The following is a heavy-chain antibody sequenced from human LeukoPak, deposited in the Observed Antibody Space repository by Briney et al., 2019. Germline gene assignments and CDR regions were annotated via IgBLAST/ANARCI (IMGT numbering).Heavy chain of an antibody. CDR3: ATGRTPYYYYYGMDV. D-gene: IGHD1-26*01. J-gene: IGHJ6*02. V-gene: IGHV4-34*01. Sequence: PSETLSLTCAVYGGSFSGYYWSWIRQPPGKGLEWIGEINHSGSTNYNPSLKSRVTISVDTSKNQFSLKLSSVTAADTAVYYCATGRTPYYYYYGMDVWGQGTTVTVSS. CDR1: GGSFSGYY. CDR2: INHSGST.